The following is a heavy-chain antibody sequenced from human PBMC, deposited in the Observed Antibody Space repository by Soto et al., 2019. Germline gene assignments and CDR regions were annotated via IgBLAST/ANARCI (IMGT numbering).Heavy chain of an antibody. CDR3: AGEQRGYSGYGGFDY. V-gene: IGHV4-4*02. J-gene: IGHJ4*02. CDR1: GGSISSSNW. CDR2: IYHSGST. Sequence: QVQLQESGPGLVKPSGTLSLTCAVSGGSISSSNWWRWVRQPPGKGLEWIGEIYHSGSTNYNPSLQSRVTISVDKSKNQFSLKLCSGTAADTAVYYCAGEQRGYSGYGGFDYWGQGTLVTVSS. D-gene: IGHD5-12*01.